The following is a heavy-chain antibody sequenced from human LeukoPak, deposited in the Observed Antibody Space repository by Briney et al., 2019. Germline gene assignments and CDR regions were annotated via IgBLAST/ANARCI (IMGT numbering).Heavy chain of an antibody. CDR1: GYTLTELS. Sequence: GASVKVSCKVSGYTLTELSMHWVRQAPGKGLEWMGGFDPEDGETIYAQKFQGRVTMTEDTSTDTAYMELSSLRSEDTAVYYCAREAPRQRIFGVVIIQGHGAFDIWGQGTMVTVSS. D-gene: IGHD3-3*01. V-gene: IGHV1-24*01. CDR3: AREAPRQRIFGVVIIQGHGAFDI. CDR2: FDPEDGET. J-gene: IGHJ3*02.